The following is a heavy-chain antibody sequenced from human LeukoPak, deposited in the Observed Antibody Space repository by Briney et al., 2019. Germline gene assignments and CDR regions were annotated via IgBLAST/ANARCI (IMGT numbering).Heavy chain of an antibody. CDR2: ISSSSSYI. J-gene: IGHJ4*02. D-gene: IGHD6-13*01. Sequence: PGGSLRLSCAASGFTFSSYSMNWVRQAPGKGLEWVSSISSSSSYIYYADSVKGRFTISRDNAKNSLYLQMNSLRAEDTAVYYCARRKVAAAAVLFLVDYWGQGTLVTVSS. CDR1: GFTFSSYS. V-gene: IGHV3-21*01. CDR3: ARRKVAAAAVLFLVDY.